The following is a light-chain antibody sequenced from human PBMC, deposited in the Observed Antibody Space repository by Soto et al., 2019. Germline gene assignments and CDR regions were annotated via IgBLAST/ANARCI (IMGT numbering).Light chain of an antibody. CDR1: IGDVGGHDY. Sequence: QCLLTLPACVSGSPGQSITISCNGTIGDVGGHDYVSWYQQHPGKAPKLTIFEVSNRPSGVSNRFSGSKYGNTASLTISGLQVDDEADYYCSSYTDSNSFYVFGSGTKVTVL. J-gene: IGLJ1*01. CDR3: SSYTDSNSFYV. V-gene: IGLV2-14*01. CDR2: EVS.